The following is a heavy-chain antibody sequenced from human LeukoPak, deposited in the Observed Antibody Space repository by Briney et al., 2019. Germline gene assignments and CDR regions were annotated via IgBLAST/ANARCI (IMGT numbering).Heavy chain of an antibody. D-gene: IGHD2-2*01. CDR3: ARDSRMRKDAFDI. Sequence: GGSLRLSCAASGFTFSTSWMTWVRQAPGKGLEFVANIKHDGSEKYYVDSVQGRFTISRDNAKNSLYLQMNSLRAEDTAVYYCARDSRMRKDAFDIWGQGTMVTVSS. CDR1: GFTFSTSW. J-gene: IGHJ3*02. V-gene: IGHV3-7*01. CDR2: IKHDGSEK.